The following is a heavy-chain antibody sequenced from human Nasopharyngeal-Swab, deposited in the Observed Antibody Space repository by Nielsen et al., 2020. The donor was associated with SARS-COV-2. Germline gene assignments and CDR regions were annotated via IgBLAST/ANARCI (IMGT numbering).Heavy chain of an antibody. D-gene: IGHD3-22*01. J-gene: IGHJ3*02. CDR2: IFPGDSET. CDR3: ARTAIEGGYYRGDAFDI. V-gene: IGHV5-51*01. CDR1: GYSFTKFW. Sequence: GESLKISCKASGYSFTKFWIAWVRQMPGKGLEWMGIIFPGDSETRYSPSFQGQVTISADKSINTAYLQWSSLKASDTAMYYCARTAIEGGYYRGDAFDIWGQGTMVTVSS.